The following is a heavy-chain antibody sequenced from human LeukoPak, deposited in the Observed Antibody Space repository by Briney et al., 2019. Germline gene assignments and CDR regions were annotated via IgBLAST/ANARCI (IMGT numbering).Heavy chain of an antibody. CDR2: INSDGSDT. V-gene: IGHV3-74*01. J-gene: IGHJ3*02. CDR3: SKENAIGVDI. CDR1: GFTFSSYW. Sequence: GGSLRLSCAASGFTFSSYWMRWVRQAPGKGLVCVSRINSDGSDTTYADSVKGRFSISRDNAKNTLYLQMNSLRAEDTAVYYCSKENAIGVDIWGQGTMVNVSS. D-gene: IGHD3-3*01.